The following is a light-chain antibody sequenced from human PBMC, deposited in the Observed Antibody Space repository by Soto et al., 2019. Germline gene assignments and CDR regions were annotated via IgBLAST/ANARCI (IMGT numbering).Light chain of an antibody. CDR2: GTS. V-gene: IGKV3-20*01. J-gene: IGKJ1*01. Sequence: EIVLTQSPGTLSLSPGERATLSCRASQSIMNTFLSWYQQKPGQAPRLLIYGTSSRATCIPDRFSGSGSGTDFTLTISRLEPEDFAVYYCQQYGSLPRTFGQGTKVEIK. CDR1: QSIMNTF. CDR3: QQYGSLPRT.